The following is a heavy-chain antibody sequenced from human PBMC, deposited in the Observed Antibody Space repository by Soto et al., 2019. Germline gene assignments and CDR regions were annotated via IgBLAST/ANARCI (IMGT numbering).Heavy chain of an antibody. V-gene: IGHV1-69*06. Sequence: QVQLVQSGAEVRKPGSSVKVSCKASGGTFTTYDISWVRQAPGQGLEWMGGIIPLFDATKYAQKFQGRVTITADKSTGTAYMEVSSLISEDTAMYYCARDRSSSWYNGTFYFDSWGQGTLVTVSS. CDR3: ARDRSSSWYNGTFYFDS. CDR2: IIPLFDAT. CDR1: GGTFTTYD. J-gene: IGHJ4*02. D-gene: IGHD6-19*01.